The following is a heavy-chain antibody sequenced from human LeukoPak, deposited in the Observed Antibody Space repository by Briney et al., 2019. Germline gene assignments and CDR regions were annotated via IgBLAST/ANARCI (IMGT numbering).Heavy chain of an antibody. Sequence: ASVKVSCKASGYTFTGYYMHWVRQAPGQGLEWMGWINPNSGGTNYAQKFQGRVTMTRDTSISTAYMELSRLRSDDTAVYYCARHMSGNDAFDIWGQGTLVTVSS. CDR1: GYTFTGYY. CDR3: ARHMSGNDAFDI. J-gene: IGHJ3*02. CDR2: INPNSGGT. D-gene: IGHD3-3*01. V-gene: IGHV1-2*02.